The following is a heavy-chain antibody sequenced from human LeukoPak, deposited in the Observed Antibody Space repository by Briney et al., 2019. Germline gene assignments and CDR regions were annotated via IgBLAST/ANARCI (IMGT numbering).Heavy chain of an antibody. Sequence: SETLSLTCTVSGGSVSSGSYYWSWIRQPPGKGLEWIGYIYYSGSTNYNPSLKSRVTISVDTSKNQFSLKLSSVTAADTAVYYCARVGWYYDSSGYYPIFDYWGQGTLVTVSS. J-gene: IGHJ4*02. CDR1: GGSVSSGSYY. D-gene: IGHD3-22*01. V-gene: IGHV4-61*01. CDR2: IYYSGST. CDR3: ARVGWYYDSSGYYPIFDY.